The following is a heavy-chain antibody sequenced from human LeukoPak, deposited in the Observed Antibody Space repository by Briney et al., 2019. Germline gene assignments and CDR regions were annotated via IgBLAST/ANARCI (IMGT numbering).Heavy chain of an antibody. CDR2: IYYSGST. V-gene: IGHV4-59*01. J-gene: IGHJ6*01. CDR1: GGSISSYY. CDR3: ARDSRYDYSLRYYYYGMDV. Sequence: PSETLSLTCTVSGGSISSYYWSWIRQPPGKGLEWIGYIYYSGSTNYNPSLKSRVTISVDTSKNQFSLKLSSVTAADTAVYYCARDSRYDYSLRYYYYGMDVWGQGTTVTVSS. D-gene: IGHD5-12*01.